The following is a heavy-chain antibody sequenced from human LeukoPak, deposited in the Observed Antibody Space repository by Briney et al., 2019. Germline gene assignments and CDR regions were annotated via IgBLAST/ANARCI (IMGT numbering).Heavy chain of an antibody. Sequence: GSLRLSCAASGFTFSSYWMSWVRQAPGKGLEWVANIKQDGSEKYYVESVKGRFTISRDNAKNSLYLQMNSLRAEDTAVYYCARAEMGAHDYYGMDVWGQGTTVTVSS. CDR1: GFTFSSYW. V-gene: IGHV3-7*01. D-gene: IGHD5-24*01. CDR2: IKQDGSEK. J-gene: IGHJ6*02. CDR3: ARAEMGAHDYYGMDV.